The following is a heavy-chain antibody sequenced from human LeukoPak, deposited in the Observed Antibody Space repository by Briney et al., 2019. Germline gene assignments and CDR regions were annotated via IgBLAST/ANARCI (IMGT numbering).Heavy chain of an antibody. CDR1: GFTFSSYS. Sequence: GGSLRLSCAASGFTFSSYSMNWVRQAPGKGPEWVSSISDGGRDTYYADSVRGRFTISRDNSKKMLYLQMDSLRAEDTAVYYCAKDYAGYCSTTSCGISDVWGKGTTVTVSS. CDR3: AKDYAGYCSTTSCGISDV. J-gene: IGHJ6*04. CDR2: ISDGGRDT. D-gene: IGHD2-2*01. V-gene: IGHV3-23*01.